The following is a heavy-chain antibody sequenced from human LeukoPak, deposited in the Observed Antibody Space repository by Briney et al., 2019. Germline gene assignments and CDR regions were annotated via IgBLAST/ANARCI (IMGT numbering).Heavy chain of an antibody. D-gene: IGHD4-23*01. Sequence: SETLSLTCAVSGGSISSSNWWSWVRQPPGKGLERIGEIYHSGSTNYNPSLKSRVTISVDKSKNQFSLKLSSVTAADTAVYFCARDMGAPDYGSYSVDYWGQGTLVTVSS. CDR2: IYHSGST. CDR3: ARDMGAPDYGSYSVDY. J-gene: IGHJ4*02. V-gene: IGHV4-4*02. CDR1: GGSISSSNW.